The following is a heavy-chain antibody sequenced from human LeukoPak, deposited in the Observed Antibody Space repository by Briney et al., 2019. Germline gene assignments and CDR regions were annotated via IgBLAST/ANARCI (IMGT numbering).Heavy chain of an antibody. D-gene: IGHD3-22*01. V-gene: IGHV4-39*07. Sequence: SETLSLTCTVSGGSISTDNCYWGWIRQPPGKGLEWIGSIYYNGNTYYNPSLKSRVTISVDTSKNQFSLKVNSVTAADTAVYYCARDYYDTSAPSYMDVWGKGTTVTVSS. J-gene: IGHJ6*03. CDR3: ARDYYDTSAPSYMDV. CDR1: GGSISTDNCY. CDR2: IYYNGNT.